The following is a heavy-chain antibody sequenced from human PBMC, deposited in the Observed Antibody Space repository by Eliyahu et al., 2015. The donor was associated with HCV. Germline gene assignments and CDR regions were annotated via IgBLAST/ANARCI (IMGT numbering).Heavy chain of an antibody. CDR3: ARGELIYDS. J-gene: IGHJ5*01. CDR1: GGSTSSGGDY. D-gene: IGHD1-7*01. V-gene: IGHV4-31*03. CDR2: IYSSENT. Sequence: QVQLQESGPGLVKPSQTLSLTCTVSGGSTSSGGDYWSWIRQHPGKGLEWIGYIYSSENTFYNPSLESRLSMSLDASNNRFSLKLTSVTAADTAIYYCARGELIYDSWGQGILVTVSS.